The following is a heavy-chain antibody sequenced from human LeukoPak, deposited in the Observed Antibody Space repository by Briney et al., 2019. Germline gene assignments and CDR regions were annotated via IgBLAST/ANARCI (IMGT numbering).Heavy chain of an antibody. D-gene: IGHD5-24*01. CDR1: GGSISSSSYY. V-gene: IGHV4-39*01. CDR2: IYYSGST. J-gene: IGHJ4*02. CDR3: ASEAQLRWLPISPTPIDY. Sequence: PSETLSLTCTVPGGSISSSSYYWGWIRQPPGKGLEWIGSIYYSGSTYYNPSLKSRVTISVDTSKNQFSLKLSSVTAADTAVYYCASEAQLRWLPISPTPIDYWGQGTLVTVSS.